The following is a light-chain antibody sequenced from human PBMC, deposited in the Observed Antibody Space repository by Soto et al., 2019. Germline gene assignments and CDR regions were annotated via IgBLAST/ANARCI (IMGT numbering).Light chain of an antibody. Sequence: DIQITHSPSSLSASVGDRVTITCRSSQSISSYLNWYQQKPGKAPKLLIYAASSLQSGVPSRFSGSGSGTDFTLTISSLQPEDFATYYYQQSYSTPRTFGQGTKVDIK. CDR2: AAS. CDR1: QSISSY. V-gene: IGKV1-39*01. CDR3: QQSYSTPRT. J-gene: IGKJ1*01.